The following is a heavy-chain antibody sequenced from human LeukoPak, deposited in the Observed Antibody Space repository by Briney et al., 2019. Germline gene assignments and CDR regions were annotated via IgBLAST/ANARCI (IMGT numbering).Heavy chain of an antibody. V-gene: IGHV3-23*01. CDR1: GFTFSSYS. CDR3: AKGYGWEASYYYYYMDV. J-gene: IGHJ6*03. Sequence: GGSLRLSCAASGFTFSSYSMNWVRQAPGKGLEWVSAISASGGSTYYADSVKGRFTISRDNSKNTLYLQMNSLRAEDTAVYYCAKGYGWEASYYYYYMDVWGKGTTVTISS. CDR2: ISASGGST. D-gene: IGHD1-26*01.